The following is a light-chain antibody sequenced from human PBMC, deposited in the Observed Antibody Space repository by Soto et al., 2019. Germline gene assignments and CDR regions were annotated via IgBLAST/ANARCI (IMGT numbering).Light chain of an antibody. Sequence: EIVLTQSPAALSLSPGERATLSCRASQSVSIYLAWYQKKPGQAPRLLIYDASNRVTGIPARFSGSGSGTDFTLTISSLEPEDFAVYYCQQRSNWPFTFGGGTKVEIE. CDR3: QQRSNWPFT. V-gene: IGKV3-11*01. J-gene: IGKJ4*01. CDR1: QSVSIY. CDR2: DAS.